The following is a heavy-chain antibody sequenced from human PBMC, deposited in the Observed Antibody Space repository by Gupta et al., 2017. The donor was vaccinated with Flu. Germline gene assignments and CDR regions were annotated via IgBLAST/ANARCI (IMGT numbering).Heavy chain of an antibody. CDR2: ISSDGSNI. J-gene: IGHJ6*02. CDR1: GFSFSPSG. Sequence: QVQLVESGGGVVPPGTSLRLSCAASGFSFSPSGMHWVRQAPGKGLEWVAVISSDGSNIYYADSVKGRFTISRDNSKNTLYLQMNSLRADDTALYYCAKDGPRFHYYYGMDVWGQGTTVTVSS. V-gene: IGHV3-30*18. CDR3: AKDGPRFHYYYGMDV.